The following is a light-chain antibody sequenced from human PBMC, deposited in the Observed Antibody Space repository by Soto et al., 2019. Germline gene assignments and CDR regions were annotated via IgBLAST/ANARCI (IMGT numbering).Light chain of an antibody. V-gene: IGLV1-51*01. Sequence: QSVLTQPPSVSAAPGQKVTISCSGSSSNIGNNYLSWYQQLPGTAPKLLIYDNDKRPSGIPDRFSGSKSGTSATLDITGLQTGDEADYYCGTWDSSLSAGVFGGGTKLTVL. CDR1: SSNIGNNY. J-gene: IGLJ3*02. CDR3: GTWDSSLSAGV. CDR2: DND.